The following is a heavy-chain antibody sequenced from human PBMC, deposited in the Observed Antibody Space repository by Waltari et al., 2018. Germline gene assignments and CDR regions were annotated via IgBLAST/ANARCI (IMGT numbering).Heavy chain of an antibody. V-gene: IGHV3-23*01. D-gene: IGHD3-22*01. J-gene: IGHJ4*02. Sequence: EVQLLESGGGLVQPGGSLRLSCAASGFTFSSYAMSWVRQAPGKGLEWVSAISGSGGSKDYADAVKGRVTISRYNSKNTLYLQMNSLRAEDTAVYYCAKAPNTYYYDSSGTDYWGQGTLVTVSS. CDR3: AKAPNTYYYDSSGTDY. CDR1: GFTFSSYA. CDR2: ISGSGGSK.